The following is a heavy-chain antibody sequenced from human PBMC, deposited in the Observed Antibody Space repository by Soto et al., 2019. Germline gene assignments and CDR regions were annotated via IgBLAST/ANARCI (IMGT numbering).Heavy chain of an antibody. Sequence: PSETLSLTCAVYGGSFSGYYWSWIRQPPGKGLEWIGEINHSGSTNYNPSLKSRVTISVDTSKNQFSLKLSSVTAADTAVYYCARSDSREDVFDIWGKGTMVTVSS. CDR3: ARSDSREDVFDI. J-gene: IGHJ3*02. D-gene: IGHD6-13*01. V-gene: IGHV4-34*01. CDR2: INHSGST. CDR1: GGSFSGYY.